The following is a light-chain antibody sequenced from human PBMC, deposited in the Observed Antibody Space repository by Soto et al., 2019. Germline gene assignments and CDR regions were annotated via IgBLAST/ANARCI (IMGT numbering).Light chain of an antibody. V-gene: IGKV3-20*01. Sequence: EIVLTQSPGTLSLSPGERATLSCRASQSVINSYLAWYQHKPGQAPRLLIYGASSRATGIPDRFSGSGSGTDFTLTISGLEPEDFAVFYCQQYGISPWTFGQGTKVEIK. CDR1: QSVINSY. J-gene: IGKJ1*01. CDR2: GAS. CDR3: QQYGISPWT.